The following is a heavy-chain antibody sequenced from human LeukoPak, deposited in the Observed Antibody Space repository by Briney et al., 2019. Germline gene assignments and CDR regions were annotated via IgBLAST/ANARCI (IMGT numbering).Heavy chain of an antibody. CDR1: GFPFSAYS. CDR2: ISGSSSYV. Sequence: GGCLRLSCAASGFPFSAYSMNWVRQAPGKGLEWVSSISGSSSYVYYADSVKGRFTISRDNAKNSLYLHMNSLRAEDTAVYYCARVGDYVGNYYYYYMDVWGKGTTVTVSS. J-gene: IGHJ6*03. V-gene: IGHV3-21*01. CDR3: ARVGDYVGNYYYYYMDV. D-gene: IGHD4-17*01.